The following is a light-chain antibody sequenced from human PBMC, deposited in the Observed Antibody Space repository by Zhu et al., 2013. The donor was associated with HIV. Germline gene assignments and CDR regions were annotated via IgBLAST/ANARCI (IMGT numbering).Light chain of an antibody. CDR2: NNA. CDR1: SSNIGSNN. Sequence: QSVVTQPPSASGTPGQRVIVSCSGSSSNIGSNNVNWYQQVAGTAPKLLIFNNAQRPSGVPDRFSGSKSGTSASLAITGLQSEDEADYYCASWDDSLNGWVFGGGTRLSVL. V-gene: IGLV1-44*01. CDR3: ASWDDSLNGWV. J-gene: IGLJ3*02.